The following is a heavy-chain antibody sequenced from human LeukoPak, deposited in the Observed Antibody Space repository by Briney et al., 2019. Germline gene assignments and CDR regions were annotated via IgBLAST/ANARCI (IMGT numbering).Heavy chain of an antibody. J-gene: IGHJ4*02. D-gene: IGHD6-19*01. Sequence: TSETLSLTCIVSGGSISIHYWTWIRQPPGKGLEYTGYIYYSGNTTYNPSLKSRVFISVDRSKNHFSLKLTSVTAEDTAVYYCARINSGWYFDYWGQGTLVTVSS. V-gene: IGHV4-59*11. CDR2: IYYSGNT. CDR3: ARINSGWYFDY. CDR1: GGSISIHY.